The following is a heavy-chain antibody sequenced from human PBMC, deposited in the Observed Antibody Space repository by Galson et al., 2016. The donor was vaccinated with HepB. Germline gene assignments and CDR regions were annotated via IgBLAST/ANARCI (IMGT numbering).Heavy chain of an antibody. D-gene: IGHD3-10*01. Sequence: CAISGDSVSSYGGAWDWLRQSPSRGLEWLGGTYYRSRWYNDYAGSVKGRITIEADTSKNLFSLQLTSVTIADTAVYYCARDRGSGRHFFDSWGQGTLVSVSS. J-gene: IGHJ4*02. CDR3: ARDRGSGRHFFDS. V-gene: IGHV6-1*01. CDR1: GDSVSSYGGA. CDR2: TYYRSRWYN.